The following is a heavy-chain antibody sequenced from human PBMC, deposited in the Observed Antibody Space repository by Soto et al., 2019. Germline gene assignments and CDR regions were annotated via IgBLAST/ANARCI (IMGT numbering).Heavy chain of an antibody. CDR3: ARGRVVVPAAVMFNCLDP. CDR1: GAHITWGDYS. Sequence: SEALSLTCAISGAHITWGDYSWNWIRQPPGKGLECIGYIFHGESTYYNPSLRSRVTISVDRSRTQFSLKMSSVTAADTAVYYCARGRVVVPAAVMFNCLDPWGQGARVTVPQ. V-gene: IGHV4-30-2*01. CDR2: IFHGEST. J-gene: IGHJ5*02. D-gene: IGHD2-2*01.